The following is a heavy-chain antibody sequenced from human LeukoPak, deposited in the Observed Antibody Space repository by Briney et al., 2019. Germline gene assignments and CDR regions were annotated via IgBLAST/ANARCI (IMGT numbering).Heavy chain of an antibody. D-gene: IGHD6-13*01. Sequence: SVKVSFKASGGTFISYAISWVRQAPGQGLEWMGGIIPIFGTANYAQKFQGRVTITADESTSTAYMELSSLRSEDTAVYYCARSRDWYFDLWGRGTLVTVSS. CDR2: IIPIFGTA. J-gene: IGHJ2*01. CDR3: ARSRDWYFDL. V-gene: IGHV1-69*01. CDR1: GGTFISYA.